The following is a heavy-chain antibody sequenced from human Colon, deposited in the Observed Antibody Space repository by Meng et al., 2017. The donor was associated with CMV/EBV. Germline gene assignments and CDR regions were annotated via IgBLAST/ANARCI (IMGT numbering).Heavy chain of an antibody. CDR3: ARGYASSSSFDY. D-gene: IGHD6-6*01. J-gene: IGHJ4*02. V-gene: IGHV1-2*02. CDR1: GYTFTDYY. CDR2: INSNSDGT. Sequence: ASVKVSCKASGYTFTDYYIFWVRQAPGQGLEWLGWINSNSDGTNYAQKFQGRVTMTSDTSISTAYMELSRLMSDDTALYYCARGYASSSSFDYWGQGTLVTVSS.